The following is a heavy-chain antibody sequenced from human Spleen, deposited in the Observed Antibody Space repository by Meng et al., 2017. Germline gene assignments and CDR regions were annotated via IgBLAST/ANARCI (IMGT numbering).Heavy chain of an antibody. D-gene: IGHD2-21*01. CDR2: IYHTGDT. V-gene: IGHV4-4*02. CDR1: GASISSDTW. J-gene: IGHJ4*02. CDR3: ASFDHIPRRNYFDY. Sequence: QVQLQESGPGLVKPSETLSLTCAVSGASISSDTWWSWVRQPPGKGLEWIGEIYHTGDTNYNPSLKSRVSISVDTSKNQFSLNLNSMTAADTAVYYCASFDHIPRRNYFDYWGQGTLVTVSS.